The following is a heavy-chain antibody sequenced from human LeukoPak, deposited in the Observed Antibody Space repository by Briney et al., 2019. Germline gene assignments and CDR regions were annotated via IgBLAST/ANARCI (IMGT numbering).Heavy chain of an antibody. D-gene: IGHD3-10*01. CDR2: IYSGGGT. Sequence: GGSLRLSCVGSGFTVSSTYMTWVRQAPGKGPEWVSAIYSGGGTFYVDSVKGRFTISRDSFKNILYLQMNSLRAEDTALYYCARGPGGYYDYWGQGTLVTVSS. CDR3: ARGPGGYYDY. CDR1: GFTVSSTY. J-gene: IGHJ4*02. V-gene: IGHV3-53*01.